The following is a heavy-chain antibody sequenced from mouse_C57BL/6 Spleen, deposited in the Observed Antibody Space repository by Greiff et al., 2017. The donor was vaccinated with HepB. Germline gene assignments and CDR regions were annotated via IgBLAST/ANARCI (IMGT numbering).Heavy chain of an antibody. CDR2: ISYDGSN. V-gene: IGHV3-6*01. J-gene: IGHJ4*01. CDR3: AREGSYDAMDY. Sequence: DVQLQESGPGLVKPSQSLSLTCSVTGYSITSGYYWNWIRQFPGNKLEWMGYISYDGSNNYNPSLKNRISITRDTSKNQFFLKLNSVTTEDTATYYCAREGSYDAMDYWGQGTSVTVSS. CDR1: GYSITSGYY.